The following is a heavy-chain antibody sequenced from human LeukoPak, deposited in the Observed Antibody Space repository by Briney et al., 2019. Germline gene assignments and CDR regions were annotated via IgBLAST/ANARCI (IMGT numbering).Heavy chain of an antibody. CDR1: GFTVSSNY. CDR2: IYSGGST. V-gene: IGHV3-53*01. CDR3: ASRGCSSTSCYFGAFDI. D-gene: IGHD2-2*01. J-gene: IGHJ3*02. Sequence: GGSLRLSCAASGFTVSSNYMSWVRQAPGKGLEWVSVIYSGGSTYYADSVKGRFTISRDNSKNTLYLQMNSLRAEDTAVYYCASRGCSSTSCYFGAFDIWGRGTMVTVSS.